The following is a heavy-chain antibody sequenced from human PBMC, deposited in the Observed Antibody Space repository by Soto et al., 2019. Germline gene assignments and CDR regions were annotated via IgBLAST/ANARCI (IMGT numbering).Heavy chain of an antibody. CDR1: GFTFSSYG. CDR2: ISYDGSNK. V-gene: IGHV3-30*18. Sequence: QVQLVESGGGVVQPGRSLRLSCAASGFTFSSYGMHWVRQAPGKGLEWVAVISYDGSNKYYADSVKGRFTISRDNSKNTLYLQMNSLRAEDTAVYYCAKGKAYYYDSSGYYSVDAFHIWGQGTMVAVSS. J-gene: IGHJ3*02. CDR3: AKGKAYYYDSSGYYSVDAFHI. D-gene: IGHD3-22*01.